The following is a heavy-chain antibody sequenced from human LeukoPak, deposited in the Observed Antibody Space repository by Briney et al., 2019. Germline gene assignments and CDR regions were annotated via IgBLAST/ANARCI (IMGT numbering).Heavy chain of an antibody. J-gene: IGHJ4*02. V-gene: IGHV3-21*01. CDR1: GFTFSTYS. CDR2: ITSSRIYI. Sequence: PGGSLRLSCAASGFTFSTYSMNWVRQAPGKGLEWVSSITSSRIYIYYADSVKGRFTISRDNAKNSLYLQMNSLRAEDTAVYYCARVRYDGSGYYSVYDYWGQGTLVTVSS. CDR3: ARVRYDGSGYYSVYDY. D-gene: IGHD3-22*01.